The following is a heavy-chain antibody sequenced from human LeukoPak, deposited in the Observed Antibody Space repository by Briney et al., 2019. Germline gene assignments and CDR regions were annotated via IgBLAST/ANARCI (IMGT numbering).Heavy chain of an antibody. D-gene: IGHD4-17*01. V-gene: IGHV3-21*01. CDR1: GFTFSSYE. CDR2: ISSGSSYI. J-gene: IGHJ2*01. Sequence: PGGSLRLSCAASGFTFSSYEMNWVRQAPGKGLEWVSIISSGSSYIHYADSVKGRFTISRDNAKNSLYLQMNSLTPEDTAVYYCARDLRAGGTWSYGVYFDLWGRGTLVTVSS. CDR3: ARDLRAGGTWSYGVYFDL.